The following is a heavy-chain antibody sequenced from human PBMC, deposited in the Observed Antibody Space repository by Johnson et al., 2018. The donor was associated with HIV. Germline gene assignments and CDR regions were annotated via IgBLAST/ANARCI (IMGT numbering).Heavy chain of an antibody. CDR2: ISWDGGST. D-gene: IGHD4/OR15-4a*01. CDR3: AKSPGKDHGGNSGGFDI. CDR1: GFTFDDNT. J-gene: IGHJ3*02. V-gene: IGHV3-43*01. Sequence: VQLVESGGVVVQPGGSLRLSCAASGFTFDDNTMHCVRQAPGKGLEWVSLISWDGGSTYYADSVKGRFTISRDNSKNTVYLQMNSLRVEDTAVYYCAKSPGKDHGGNSGGFDIWGQGTMVTVSS.